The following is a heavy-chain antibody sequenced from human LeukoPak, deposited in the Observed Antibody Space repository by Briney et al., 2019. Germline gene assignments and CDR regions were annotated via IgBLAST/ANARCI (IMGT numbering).Heavy chain of an antibody. CDR2: ISSNGGST. CDR1: GFTFSSYA. V-gene: IGHV3-64D*06. J-gene: IGHJ4*02. Sequence: GGSLRLSCSASGFTFSSYAMHWVRQAPGKGLEYVSAISSNGGSTYYADSVKGRFTISGDNSKSTLYLQMSSLRAEDTAVYYCVKANGMGWYSGYFDYWGQGTLVTVSS. D-gene: IGHD1-26*01. CDR3: VKANGMGWYSGYFDY.